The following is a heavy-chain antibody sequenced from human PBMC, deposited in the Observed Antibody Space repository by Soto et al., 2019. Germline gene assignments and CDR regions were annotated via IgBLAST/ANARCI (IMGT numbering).Heavy chain of an antibody. Sequence: GGSLRLSCAASGFTFSSYAMSWVRQAPGKGLEWVSAISGSGGSTYYADSVKGRFTISRDNSKNTLYLQMNSLRAEDTAVYYCAKGGTTPPPDVILYFDPEYYFDYWGQGTLVTVSS. V-gene: IGHV3-23*01. CDR2: ISGSGGST. D-gene: IGHD1-7*01. CDR3: AKGGTTPPPDVILYFDPEYYFDY. J-gene: IGHJ4*02. CDR1: GFTFSSYA.